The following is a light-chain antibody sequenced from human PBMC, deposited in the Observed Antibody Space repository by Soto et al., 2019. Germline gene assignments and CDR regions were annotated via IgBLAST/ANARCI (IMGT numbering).Light chain of an antibody. CDR2: GAS. V-gene: IGKV3-20*01. Sequence: EIVLTQSPGTLSLSPGERATLSCRASQSVSSNYLARYQQKPGQAPRLLIYGASIRATGTPARFSGSGSGTDFTLTIRRLEPEDFAVYYCQPYGSSRWTFGQGTKVDIK. J-gene: IGKJ1*01. CDR1: QSVSSNY. CDR3: QPYGSSRWT.